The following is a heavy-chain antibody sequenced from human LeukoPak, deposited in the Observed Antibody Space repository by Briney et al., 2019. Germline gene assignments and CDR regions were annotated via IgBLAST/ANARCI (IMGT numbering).Heavy chain of an antibody. CDR2: IIPIFGTA. J-gene: IGHJ5*02. CDR1: GGTFSSYA. V-gene: IGHV1-69*13. Sequence: SVKVSCKASGGTFSSYAISWVRQAPGQGLEWMGGIIPIFGTANYAQKFQGRVTITADESTSTAYMELRSLRSDDTAVYYCARDDYGDSKGWFDPWGQGTLVTVSS. CDR3: ARDDYGDSKGWFDP. D-gene: IGHD4-17*01.